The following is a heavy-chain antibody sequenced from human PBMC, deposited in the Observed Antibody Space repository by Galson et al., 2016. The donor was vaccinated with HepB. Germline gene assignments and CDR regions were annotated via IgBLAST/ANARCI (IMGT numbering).Heavy chain of an antibody. D-gene: IGHD2/OR15-2a*01. Sequence: SLRLSCATSGFIFSDYYMDWVRQAPGKGLEWVARSRNKPSSYTTEYAASVEGRFTISRDESKNSLYLQMSSLKTEDTAVYYCTRAGTSTRYFDNWGQGTLVTVSP. V-gene: IGHV3-72*01. CDR3: TRAGTSTRYFDN. CDR1: GFIFSDYY. J-gene: IGHJ4*02. CDR2: SRNKPSSYTT.